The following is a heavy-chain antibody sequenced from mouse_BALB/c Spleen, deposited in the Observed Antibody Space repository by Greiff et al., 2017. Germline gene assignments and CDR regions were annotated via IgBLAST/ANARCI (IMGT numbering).Heavy chain of an antibody. CDR3: ARIRPGYAMDY. V-gene: IGHV5-6-3*01. Sequence: VQLKESGGGLVQPGGSLKLSCAASGFTFSSYGMSWVRQTPDKRLELVATINSNGGSTYYPDSVKGRFTISRDNAKNTLYLQMSSLKSEDTAMYYCARIRPGYAMDYWGQGTSVTVSS. CDR2: INSNGGST. J-gene: IGHJ4*01. CDR1: GFTFSSYG.